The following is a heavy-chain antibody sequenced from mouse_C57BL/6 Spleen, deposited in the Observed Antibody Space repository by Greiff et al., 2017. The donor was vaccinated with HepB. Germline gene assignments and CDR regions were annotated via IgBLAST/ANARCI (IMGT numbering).Heavy chain of an antibody. CDR1: GYTFTDYY. V-gene: IGHV1-26*01. Sequence: EVQLQQSGPELVKPGASVKISCKASGYTFTDYYMNWVKQSHGKSLEWIGDINPNNGGTSYNQKFKGKATLTVDKSSSTAYMELRSLTSEDSAVYYCARRLFTTVVATDYWGQGTTLTVSS. D-gene: IGHD1-1*01. CDR3: ARRLFTTVVATDY. CDR2: INPNNGGT. J-gene: IGHJ2*01.